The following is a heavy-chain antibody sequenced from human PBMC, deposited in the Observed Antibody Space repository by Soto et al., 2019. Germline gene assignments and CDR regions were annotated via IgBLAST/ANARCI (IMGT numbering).Heavy chain of an antibody. CDR2: IYYSGCT. CDR1: GRSISSGCYY. Sequence: PSDTLSLTCTVSGRSISSGCYYWSWFRQHPGKGLEWIGYIYYSGCTYYNPSLKSRVTISVDTSKNQFSLKLNSVTAADTAVYYCARSSTSANYFDYWGQGTLVTVSS. J-gene: IGHJ4*02. D-gene: IGHD2-2*01. CDR3: ARSSTSANYFDY. V-gene: IGHV4-31*03.